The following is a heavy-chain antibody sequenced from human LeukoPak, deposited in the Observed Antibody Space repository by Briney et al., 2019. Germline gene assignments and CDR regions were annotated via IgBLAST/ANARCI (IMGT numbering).Heavy chain of an antibody. J-gene: IGHJ4*02. CDR2: IYYSGST. D-gene: IGHD1-14*01. Sequence: ASETLSLTCTVSGGSISSYYWSWIRQPPGKGLEWIGYIYYSGSTNYNPSLKSRVTISVDTSKNQFSLKLSSVTAADTAVYYCARRYGDYWGQGTLVTVSS. CDR1: GGSISSYY. CDR3: ARRYGDY. V-gene: IGHV4-59*08.